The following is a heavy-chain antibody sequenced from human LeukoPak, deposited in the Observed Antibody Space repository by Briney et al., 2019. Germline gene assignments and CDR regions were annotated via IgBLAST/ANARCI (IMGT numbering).Heavy chain of an antibody. J-gene: IGHJ5*02. CDR3: ARGPPYKDSSSWAFDP. V-gene: IGHV1-46*01. D-gene: IGHD6-13*01. CDR2: INPSGGST. Sequence: ASVKVSCKASGYTFTSYYMHWVRQAPGQGLEWMGIINPSGGSTSYAQKFQGRVTMTRNTSISTAYMELSSLRSEDTAVYYCARGPPYKDSSSWAFDPWGQGTLVTVSS. CDR1: GYTFTSYY.